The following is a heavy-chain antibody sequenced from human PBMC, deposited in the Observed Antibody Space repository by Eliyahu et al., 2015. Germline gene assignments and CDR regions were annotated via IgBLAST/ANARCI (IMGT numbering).Heavy chain of an antibody. V-gene: IGHV4-34*01. CDR3: ARGLLRGWFDP. Sequence: QVQLQQWGAGLLKPSETLSLTXAVXGXSFSDYYWXWXRQPPGKGLEWIGKINHSESTNYNPSLKSRVTISVDTSKNQFSLKLSSVTAADTAIYYCARGLLRGWFDPWGQGTLVTVSS. CDR2: INHSEST. J-gene: IGHJ5*02. CDR1: GXSFSDYY. D-gene: IGHD2-15*01.